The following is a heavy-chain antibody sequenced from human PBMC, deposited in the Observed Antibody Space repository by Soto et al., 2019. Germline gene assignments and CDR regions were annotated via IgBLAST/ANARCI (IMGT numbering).Heavy chain of an antibody. D-gene: IGHD4-17*01. CDR1: GGSISSYY. CDR2: IYYSGST. J-gene: IGHJ6*02. V-gene: IGHV4-59*01. CDR3: ARESGDPVPPYYYYYGMDV. Sequence: QVQLQESGPGLVKPSETLSLTCTVSGGSISSYYWSWIRQPPGKGLEWIGYIYYSGSTNYNPSLKSRVTISVDTSKNQFSLKLSSVTAADTAVYYCARESGDPVPPYYYYYGMDVWGQGTTVTVSS.